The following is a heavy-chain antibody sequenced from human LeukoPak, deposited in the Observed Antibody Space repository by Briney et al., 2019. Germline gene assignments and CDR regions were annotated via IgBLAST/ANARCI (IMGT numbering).Heavy chain of an antibody. D-gene: IGHD1-7*01. CDR1: GYTFTSYG. CDR2: ISAYNGNT. V-gene: IGHV1-18*01. Sequence: ASVKVSCKASGYTFTSYGISWVRQAPGQGLEWMGWISAYNGNTNYAQKHQGRVTMTTDTSTSTAYMELGSLRSDDTAVYYCARDTRGNWNYEGAGDYWGQGTLVTVSS. J-gene: IGHJ4*02. CDR3: ARDTRGNWNYEGAGDY.